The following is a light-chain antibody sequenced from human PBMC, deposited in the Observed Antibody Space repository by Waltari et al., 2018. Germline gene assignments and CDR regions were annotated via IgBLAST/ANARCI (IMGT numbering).Light chain of an antibody. Sequence: QSALTQPASVSGSPGQSITIPCTGFNSNVGSYNLLSWYQKHPGKAPKRLIYEGNRRPSGVSNRVSGSKSDNTASLTLSGLQAEDEADYYCCSNVGSSVFFGGGTKLTVL. CDR2: EGN. V-gene: IGLV2-23*03. CDR1: NSNVGSYNL. J-gene: IGLJ2*01. CDR3: CSNVGSSVF.